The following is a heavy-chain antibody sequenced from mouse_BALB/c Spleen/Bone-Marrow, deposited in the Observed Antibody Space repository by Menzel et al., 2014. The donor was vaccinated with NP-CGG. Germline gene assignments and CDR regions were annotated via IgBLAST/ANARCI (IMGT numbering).Heavy chain of an antibody. V-gene: IGHV14-3*02. CDR1: GFNIKDTY. CDR3: ARYDYRYSWFAY. CDR2: IDPANGNT. J-gene: IGHJ3*01. Sequence: EVQLQQSGAELVKPGASVKLSSTASGFNIKDTYMHWVKQRPEQGLEWIGRIDPANGNTKYDPKFQGKATITTDTSSNTAYLQLRSLTSEDTAVYYCARYDYRYSWFAYWGQGTLVTVSA. D-gene: IGHD2-14*01.